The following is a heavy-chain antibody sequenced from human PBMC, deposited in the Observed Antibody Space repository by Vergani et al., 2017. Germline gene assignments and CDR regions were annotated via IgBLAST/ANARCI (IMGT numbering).Heavy chain of an antibody. D-gene: IGHD3-9*01. CDR3: ARDSGLRYFDWLLPYYYGMDV. CDR1: GFTFSSYG. V-gene: IGHV3-33*01. J-gene: IGHJ6*02. Sequence: QVQLVESGGGVVQPGRSLRLSCAASGFTFSSYGMHWVRQAPGKGLEWVAVIWYDGSNKYYADSVKGRFTISRDNSKNTLYLQMNSLRAEDTAVYYCARDSGLRYFDWLLPYYYGMDVWGQGTTVTVSS. CDR2: IWYDGSNK.